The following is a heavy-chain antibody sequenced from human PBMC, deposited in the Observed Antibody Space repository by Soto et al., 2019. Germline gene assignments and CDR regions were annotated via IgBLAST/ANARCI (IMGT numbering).Heavy chain of an antibody. D-gene: IGHD3-3*01. CDR1: GGSISSGGYS. CDR2: IYHSGST. V-gene: IGHV4-30-2*01. Sequence: SETLSLTCAVSGGSISSGGYSWSWIRQPPGKGLEWIGYIYHSGSTNYNPSLKSRVTISVDTSKNQFSLKLSSVTAADTAVYYCARGITIFGVVIPSVAFDIWGQGTMVTVSS. J-gene: IGHJ3*02. CDR3: ARGITIFGVVIPSVAFDI.